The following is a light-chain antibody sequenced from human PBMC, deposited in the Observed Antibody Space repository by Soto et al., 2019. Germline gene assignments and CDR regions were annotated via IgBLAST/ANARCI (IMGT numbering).Light chain of an antibody. CDR3: QQARRFPIT. J-gene: IGKJ5*01. V-gene: IGKV3-11*01. CDR2: DAS. Sequence: EIVLTQSPATLSLSPGERATLSCRASQSVRSHLGWYQQKPGQAPRLLIYDASNRATGIPDRFSGSGSGTDFTLTISSLEPEDFAVYYCQQARRFPITFGQGTRLEIK. CDR1: QSVRSH.